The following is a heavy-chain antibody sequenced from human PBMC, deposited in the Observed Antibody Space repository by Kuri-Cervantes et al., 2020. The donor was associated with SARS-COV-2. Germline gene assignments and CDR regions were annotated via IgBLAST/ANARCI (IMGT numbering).Heavy chain of an antibody. Sequence: SQTLSLTCDVSGDSISSTYWSWIRQPPGRGLEWIGFAHYSGTTSYSPSLKSRVTMSVDTSKNHFSLKLSSVTTADTAVYYCARGGWSPDCWGQGTLVTVSS. V-gene: IGHV4-59*01. D-gene: IGHD6-19*01. CDR1: GDSISSTY. J-gene: IGHJ4*02. CDR3: ARGGWSPDC. CDR2: AHYSGTT.